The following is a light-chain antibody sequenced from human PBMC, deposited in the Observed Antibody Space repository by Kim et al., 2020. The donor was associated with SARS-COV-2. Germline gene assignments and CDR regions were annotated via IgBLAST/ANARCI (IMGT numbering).Light chain of an antibody. CDR2: GAS. J-gene: IGKJ1*01. CDR3: QQYNDWWT. Sequence: SVSPGERATLSRRASQSVSSSLAWYQQKLGQAPRLLIYGASTRATGIPDRFSGSGSGTEFTLTISSLQSEDFAVYYCQQYNDWWTFGQGTKVDIK. CDR1: QSVSSS. V-gene: IGKV3-15*01.